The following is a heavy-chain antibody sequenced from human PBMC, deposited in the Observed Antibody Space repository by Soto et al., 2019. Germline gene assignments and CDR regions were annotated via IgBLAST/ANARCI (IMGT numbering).Heavy chain of an antibody. CDR1: GGTFSSYT. J-gene: IGHJ4*02. CDR2: IIPILGIA. Sequence: ASVKVSCKASGGTFSSYTISWVRQAPGQGLEWMGRIIPILGIANYAQKFQGRVTITADKSTSTAYMELSSLRSEDTAVYYCASSLDSGYCSGGSCVKGYWGQGTLVTVSS. V-gene: IGHV1-69*02. D-gene: IGHD2-15*01. CDR3: ASSLDSGYCSGGSCVKGY.